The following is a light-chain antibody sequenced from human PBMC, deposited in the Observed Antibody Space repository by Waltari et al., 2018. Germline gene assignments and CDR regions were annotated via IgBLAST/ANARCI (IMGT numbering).Light chain of an antibody. J-gene: IGKJ1*01. CDR3: LQSYSIPPT. CDR2: PLS. Sequence: DIQMTQSPFFLSASVGDSATISCRASQSLSTYISWYQQKLGKAPRLLVFPLSNLHTGVSSRFRGSVAGSEFTLTITSLQPEDVATYYCLQSYSIPPTFGQGTKVEV. CDR1: QSLSTY. V-gene: IGKV1-39*01.